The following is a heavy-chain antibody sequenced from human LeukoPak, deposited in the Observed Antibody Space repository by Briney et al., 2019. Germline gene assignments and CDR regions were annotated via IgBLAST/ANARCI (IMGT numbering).Heavy chain of an antibody. CDR2: ISGSGGST. D-gene: IGHD3-3*01. Sequence: GGSLRLSCAASGFTFSSYAMSWVRQAPGKGLEWVSAISGSGGSTYYADSVKGRFTISRDNSKNTLYLQMNSLRAEDTAVYHCAKDYDFWSGYYFDYWGQGTLVTVSS. CDR3: AKDYDFWSGYYFDY. V-gene: IGHV3-23*01. J-gene: IGHJ4*02. CDR1: GFTFSSYA.